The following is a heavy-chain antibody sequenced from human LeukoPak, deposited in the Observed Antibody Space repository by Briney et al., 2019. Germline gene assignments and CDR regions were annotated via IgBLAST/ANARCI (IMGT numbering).Heavy chain of an antibody. CDR1: GFTFNTFA. CDR2: ISYGGSNK. CDR3: ARGDDSSTFFHWYLNL. J-gene: IGHJ2*01. Sequence: GGSLRLSCAASGFTFNTFAMHWVRQAPGKGLEWVAIISYGGSNKVYADSVKGRFTISRDNSKNMLYLEMNSLRPEDTAMYYCARGDDSSTFFHWYLNLWGRATLVTVSS. D-gene: IGHD3-22*01. V-gene: IGHV3-30*04.